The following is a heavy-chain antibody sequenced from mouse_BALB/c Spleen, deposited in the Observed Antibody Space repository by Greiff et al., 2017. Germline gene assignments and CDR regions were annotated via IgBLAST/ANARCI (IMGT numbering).Heavy chain of an antibody. D-gene: IGHD2-1*01. V-gene: IGHV5-12-2*01. CDR3: ARHPLYGNLFAY. J-gene: IGHJ3*01. Sequence: EVKLVESGGGLVQPGGSLKLSCAASGFTFSSYTMSWVRQTPEKRLEWVAYISNGGGSTYYPDTVKGRFTISRDNAKNTLYLQMSSLKSEDTAMYYCARHPLYGNLFAYWGQGTLVTVSA. CDR2: ISNGGGST. CDR1: GFTFSSYT.